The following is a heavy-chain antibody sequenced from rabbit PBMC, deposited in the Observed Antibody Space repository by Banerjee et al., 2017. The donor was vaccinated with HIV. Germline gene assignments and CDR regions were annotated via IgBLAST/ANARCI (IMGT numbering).Heavy chain of an antibody. Sequence: QSLEESGGGLVKPEGSLKLSCTASGFSFSNKAVMCWVRQAPGKGLEWIACINLITGKAVYANWAKGRSTFSKTSSTTVTLQMTSLTVADTATYFCARDTGSSFSSYGMDLWGPGTLVTVS. J-gene: IGHJ6*01. CDR3: ARDTGSSFSSYGMDL. D-gene: IGHD8-1*01. CDR2: INLITGKA. V-gene: IGHV1S40*01. CDR1: GFSFSNKAV.